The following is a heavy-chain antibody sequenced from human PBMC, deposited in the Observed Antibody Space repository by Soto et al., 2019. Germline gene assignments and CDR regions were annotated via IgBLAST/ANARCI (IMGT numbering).Heavy chain of an antibody. CDR1: GFTFSSYG. CDR3: ARSPYSSGYFDY. CDR2: IWYDGSNK. Sequence: QVQLVESGGGVVQPGRSLRLSCAASGFTFSSYGMHWVRQAPGKGLEWVAVIWYDGSNKYYGDSVKGRFTISRDNSKNTLYLQMNSLRAEDTAVYYCARSPYSSGYFDYWGQGTLVTVSS. J-gene: IGHJ4*02. V-gene: IGHV3-33*01. D-gene: IGHD6-19*01.